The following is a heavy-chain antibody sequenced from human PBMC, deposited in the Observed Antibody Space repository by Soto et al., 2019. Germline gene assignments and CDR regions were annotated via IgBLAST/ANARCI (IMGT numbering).Heavy chain of an antibody. V-gene: IGHV3-53*01. CDR1: GFTVSSTY. J-gene: IGHJ6*02. Sequence: PGGSLRLSCAASGFTVSSTYMTWVRQAPGKGLEWVSVIYGGLTTSYADSVRGRFTISRDNSKNTLYLQMNSLRAEDTAVYYCARDHHSSGWYLNDYYYGMDVWGQGTTVTVSS. D-gene: IGHD6-19*01. CDR3: ARDHHSSGWYLNDYYYGMDV. CDR2: IYGGLTT.